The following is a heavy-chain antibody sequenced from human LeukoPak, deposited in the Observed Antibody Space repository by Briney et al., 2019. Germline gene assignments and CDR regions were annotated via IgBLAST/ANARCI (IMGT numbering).Heavy chain of an antibody. Sequence: SETLSLTCAVYGGSFSGYYWGWIRQPPGKGLQWIGEITHNGYTNYNPALKSRVTISVDTSKNEFSLKVSSVTAADMAIYYCAASGGPINWFDPWGQGTLVTVSS. D-gene: IGHD3-10*01. V-gene: IGHV4-34*01. J-gene: IGHJ5*02. CDR2: ITHNGYT. CDR3: AASGGPINWFDP. CDR1: GGSFSGYY.